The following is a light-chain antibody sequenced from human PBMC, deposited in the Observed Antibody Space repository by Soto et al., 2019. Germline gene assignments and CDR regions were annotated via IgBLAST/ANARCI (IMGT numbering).Light chain of an antibody. Sequence: TLSLSPGERATLSCRASQRVPTKYLAWFQQKPGQAPRLLMNDVSTRVTGFPDRFSGSGSETDFTLTISRLEPEDFAVYYCQHYGDSPCFGGGTKVDIK. CDR1: QRVPTKY. CDR2: DVS. V-gene: IGKV3-20*01. J-gene: IGKJ4*01. CDR3: QHYGDSPC.